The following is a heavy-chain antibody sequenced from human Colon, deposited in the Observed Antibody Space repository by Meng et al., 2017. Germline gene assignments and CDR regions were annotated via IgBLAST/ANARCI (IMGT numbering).Heavy chain of an antibody. Sequence: ASVKVSCKASGYTFTNYAMNWVRQAPGQGLEWMGWINTNTGNPTYAQGFTGRFVFSLDTSVSTAYLQISSLTAEDTAIYYCARVGDTSGYYSNDYWGQGTPVTVSS. J-gene: IGHJ4*02. D-gene: IGHD3-22*01. CDR3: ARVGDTSGYYSNDY. V-gene: IGHV7-4-1*02. CDR2: INTNTGNP. CDR1: GYTFTNYA.